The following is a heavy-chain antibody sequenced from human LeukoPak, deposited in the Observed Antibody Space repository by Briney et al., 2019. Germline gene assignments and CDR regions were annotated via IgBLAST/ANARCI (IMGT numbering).Heavy chain of an antibody. CDR2: ISSSSSYI. J-gene: IGHJ2*01. CDR1: GFTFSSYS. CDR3: ARPNCSSTSCYTDWYFDL. D-gene: IGHD2-2*02. Sequence: PGGSLRLSCAASGFTFSSYSMNWVRQAPGKGLEWVSSISSSSSYIYYADSAKGRFTISRDNAKNSLYLQMNSLRAEDTAVYYCARPNCSSTSCYTDWYFDLWGRGTLVTVSS. V-gene: IGHV3-21*01.